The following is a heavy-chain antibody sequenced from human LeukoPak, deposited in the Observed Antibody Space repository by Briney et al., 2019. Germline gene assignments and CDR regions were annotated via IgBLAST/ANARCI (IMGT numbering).Heavy chain of an antibody. V-gene: IGHV3-48*03. J-gene: IGHJ4*02. D-gene: IGHD4-17*01. CDR3: ARVSPNTVTTLQYFDY. Sequence: GGSLRLSCAASGFTFSSYEMNWVRQAPGKGLEWVSYISSSGSTIYYADSVKGRFTISRDNAKDSLYLQMNSLRAEDTAVYYCARVSPNTVTTLQYFDYWGQGTLVTVSS. CDR2: ISSSGSTI. CDR1: GFTFSSYE.